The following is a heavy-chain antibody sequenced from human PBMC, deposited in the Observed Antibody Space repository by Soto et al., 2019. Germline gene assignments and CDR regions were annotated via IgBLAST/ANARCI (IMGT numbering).Heavy chain of an antibody. V-gene: IGHV5-51*01. CDR3: ARFDGRNGYSGDY. J-gene: IGHJ4*02. CDR2: IYPGDSYT. Sequence: GESLKISCQGSGYSFTYYLHGLGRQMPGKGMEWMGIIYPGDSYTRYSTSFQGQVTVSADKSIRIAYLQWNSLKASDTAMYYCARFDGRNGYSGDYWGQGTLVTVSS. CDR1: GYSFTYYL. D-gene: IGHD4-4*01.